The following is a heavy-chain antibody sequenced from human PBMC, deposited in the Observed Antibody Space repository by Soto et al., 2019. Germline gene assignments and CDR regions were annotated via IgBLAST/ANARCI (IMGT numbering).Heavy chain of an antibody. V-gene: IGHV3-30-3*01. CDR2: ISFDGSDT. Sequence: PGGSLRLSCGASGFAFSTYPMHWVRQAPGKGLDWVAVISFDGSDTFYADSVKGRFTISRDNSKNTLFLQMNSLRAEDTAVYYCARVGVASASYSFYFDYWGRVILFTVSS. CDR1: GFAFSTYP. D-gene: IGHD3-10*01. CDR3: ARVGVASASYSFYFDY. J-gene: IGHJ4*02.